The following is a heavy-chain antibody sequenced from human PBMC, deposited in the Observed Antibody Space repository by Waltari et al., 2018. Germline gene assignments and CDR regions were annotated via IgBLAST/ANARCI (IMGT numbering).Heavy chain of an antibody. CDR1: GFTFSSCA. CDR2: ITGSSTST. J-gene: IGHJ4*02. V-gene: IGHV3-23*01. Sequence: EVQLLESGGGLVQPGGSLRLSCAVSGFTFSSCAMTWVRQAPGTGLEWVSGITGSSTSTYYADSVRGRFTISRENSKNTLYLQMDSLRAEDTAVYYCAKVIGYEALSFFDYWGQGALVTVSS. CDR3: AKVIGYEALSFFDY. D-gene: IGHD5-12*01.